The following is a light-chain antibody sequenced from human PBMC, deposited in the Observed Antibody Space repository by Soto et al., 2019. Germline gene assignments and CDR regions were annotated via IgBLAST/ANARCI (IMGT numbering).Light chain of an antibody. J-gene: IGLJ1*01. CDR1: DISGYNY. CDR2: EVS. V-gene: IGLV2-14*01. CDR3: STSHV. Sequence: QSSLTQPASVSGSPGQSITISCTGSDISGYNYVSWYQQYPDKAPKLMIYEVSNRPSGVSHRFSGSKSGNTASLTISGLQAEDEADYYCSTSHVFATGTKLTVL.